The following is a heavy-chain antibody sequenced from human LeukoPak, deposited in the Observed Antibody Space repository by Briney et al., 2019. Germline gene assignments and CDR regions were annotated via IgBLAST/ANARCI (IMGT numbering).Heavy chain of an antibody. CDR1: GFTVSDHY. V-gene: IGHV3-72*01. CDR2: IRKKSDRYTT. J-gene: IGHJ1*01. D-gene: IGHD2-15*01. Sequence: GGSLRLSCVASGFTVSDHYLDWVRHAPGKGLEWVGLIRKKSDRYTTEYAASVEGRFTISRDDSTNSVYLQMSSLKSEDTAVYYCADIGGGGSNTRWGEGTVVTVSS. CDR3: ADIGGGGSNTR.